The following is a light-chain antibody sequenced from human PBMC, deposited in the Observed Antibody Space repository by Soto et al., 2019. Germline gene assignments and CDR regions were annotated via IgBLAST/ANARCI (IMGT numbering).Light chain of an antibody. CDR1: QSVSTN. J-gene: IGKJ1*01. Sequence: EIVMTQSPATLSVSPGERATLSCRASQSVSTNLAWYQQKPGQAPRLLIYGASTRATGIPDRFSGSGSGTDFSLTSSRLQSEDVAFYYCHHYNNWWAFGQGTKVEIK. CDR3: HHYNNWWA. V-gene: IGKV3-15*01. CDR2: GAS.